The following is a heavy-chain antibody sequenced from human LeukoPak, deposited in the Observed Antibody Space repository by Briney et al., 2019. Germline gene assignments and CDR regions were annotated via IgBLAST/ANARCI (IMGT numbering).Heavy chain of an antibody. CDR1: GGSISSGGYY. Sequence: SETLSLTCTVSGGSISSGGYYWSWIRQHPGKGLEWIGYIYYSGSTYYNPSLKSRVTISVDTSKNQFSLKLSSVTAADTAVYYCARVPAYDYVWGTSVDYWGQGTLVTVSS. J-gene: IGHJ4*02. V-gene: IGHV4-31*03. D-gene: IGHD3-16*01. CDR3: ARVPAYDYVWGTSVDY. CDR2: IYYSGST.